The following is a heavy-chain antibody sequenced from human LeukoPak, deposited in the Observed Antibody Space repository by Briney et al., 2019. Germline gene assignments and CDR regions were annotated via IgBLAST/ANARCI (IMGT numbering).Heavy chain of an antibody. CDR2: IHQGGNGK. CDR3: GRGDKFSGDY. V-gene: IGHV3-7*04. CDR1: GFTFSTYW. Sequence: PGGSLRLSCAASGFTFSTYWMSWVRQAPGKGLEWVANIHQGGNGKYYVDSVKGRFTISRDNAKNSMYLQMDILRAEKTAVYYCGRGDKFSGDYWGQGTLVTVSS. J-gene: IGHJ4*02. D-gene: IGHD2-15*01.